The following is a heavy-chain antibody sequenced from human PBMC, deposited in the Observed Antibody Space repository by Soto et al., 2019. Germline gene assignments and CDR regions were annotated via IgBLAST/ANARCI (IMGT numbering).Heavy chain of an antibody. J-gene: IGHJ4*02. D-gene: IGHD6-6*01. V-gene: IGHV5-51*01. CDR2: IYPGDSDT. CDR3: ARLGKYFSVLAARPIAYFDY. Sequence: GEALKISCKGSVYRFTSYWIGWERQMTGKGLEWMGIIYPGDSDTRYSPSFQGQVIISADKSISTAYLQWSSLKASDTAMYYWARLGKYFSVLAARPIAYFDYWAQGTLVTVYS. CDR1: VYRFTSYW.